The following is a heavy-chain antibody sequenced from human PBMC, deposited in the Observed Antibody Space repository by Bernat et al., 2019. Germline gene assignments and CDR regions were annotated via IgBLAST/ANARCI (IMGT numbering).Heavy chain of an antibody. CDR3: ARDWSFYGIFDY. V-gene: IGHV3-33*01. J-gene: IGHJ4*02. CDR2: IWYDGSNK. CDR1: GFSFRTYG. Sequence: QVQLVESGGGVVQPGRSLRLSCAASGFSFRTYGMHWVRQAPDKGLEWVAVIWYDGSNKYYAASVKGRFTISRDNSKNPLYLQMNSLRAEDTAVYYCARDWSFYGIFDYWGQGTLVTVSS. D-gene: IGHD2/OR15-2a*01.